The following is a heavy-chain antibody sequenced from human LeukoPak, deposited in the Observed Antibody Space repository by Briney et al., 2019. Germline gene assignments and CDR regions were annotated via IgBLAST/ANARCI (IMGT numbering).Heavy chain of an antibody. CDR2: IYFSGGT. CDR3: ARQTGSGLFSLP. Sequence: PSETLSLTCTVAGGSISSYYWGSIRQPPGKGLEWIGSIYFSGGTYYNASLKSRVTISVDTSKNQSSLKLSSVTAADTAVYYCARQTGSGLFSLPGGQGTLVTVSS. CDR1: GGSISSYY. J-gene: IGHJ4*02. V-gene: IGHV4-59*05. D-gene: IGHD3-10*01.